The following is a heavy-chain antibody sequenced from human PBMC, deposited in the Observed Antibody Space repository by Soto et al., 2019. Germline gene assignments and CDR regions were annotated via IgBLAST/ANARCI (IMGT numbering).Heavy chain of an antibody. CDR1: GYTFTGYY. J-gene: IGHJ4*02. CDR2: IIPIFGTA. CDR3: ARGAGGDSYY. V-gene: IGHV1-69*13. D-gene: IGHD2-21*02. Sequence: SVKVSCKASGYTFTGYYMHWVRQAPGQGLEWMGGIIPIFGTANYAQKFQGRVTITADESTSTAYMELSSLRSEDTAVYYCARGAGGDSYYWGQGTLVTVSS.